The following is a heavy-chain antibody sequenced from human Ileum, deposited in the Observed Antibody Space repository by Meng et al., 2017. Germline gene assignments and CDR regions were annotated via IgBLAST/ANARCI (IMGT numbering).Heavy chain of an antibody. CDR3: ARYNYYDSSGHSNFDY. CDR2: IYYNGNT. J-gene: IGHJ4*02. D-gene: IGHD3-22*01. Sequence: QLQLQVSGPGLVKPSETRSLTCTVSGGSISNTNYYWDWIRQPPGKGLEWVGSIYYNGNTYYNPSLKSRVTISIDTSKNQFSLKLSSVTAADTAVYYCARYNYYDSSGHSNFDYWGQGTLVTVSS. V-gene: IGHV4-39*01. CDR1: GGSISNTNYY.